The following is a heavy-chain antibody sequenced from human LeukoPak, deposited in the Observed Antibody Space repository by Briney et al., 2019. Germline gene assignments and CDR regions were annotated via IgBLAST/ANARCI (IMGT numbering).Heavy chain of an antibody. CDR3: ARGIGYGDYVRYYYYMDV. J-gene: IGHJ6*03. CDR2: MNPNSGNT. CDR1: GYTFTTYY. Sequence: ASVKVSCKASGYTFTTYYLHWVRQATGQGLEWMGWMNPNSGNTGYAQKFQGRVTITRNTSISTAYMELSSLRSEDTAVYYCARGIGYGDYVRYYYYMDVWGKGTTVTVSS. V-gene: IGHV1-8*03. D-gene: IGHD4-17*01.